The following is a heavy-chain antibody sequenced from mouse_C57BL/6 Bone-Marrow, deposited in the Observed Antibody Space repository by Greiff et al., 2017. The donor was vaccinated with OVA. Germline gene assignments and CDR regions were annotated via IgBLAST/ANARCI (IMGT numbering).Heavy chain of an antibody. V-gene: IGHV1-15*01. CDR1: GYTFTDYE. Sequence: LQESGAELVRPGASVTLSCKASGYTFTDYEMHWVKQTPVHGLEWIGAIDPETGGTAYNQKFKGKAILTADKSSSTAYMELRSLTSEDSAVYYCTRYLYYGSSYGFAYWGQGTLVTVSA. CDR2: IDPETGGT. CDR3: TRYLYYGSSYGFAY. D-gene: IGHD1-1*01. J-gene: IGHJ3*01.